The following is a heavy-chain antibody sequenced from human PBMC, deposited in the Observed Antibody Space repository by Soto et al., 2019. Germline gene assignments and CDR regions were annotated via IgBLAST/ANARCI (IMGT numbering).Heavy chain of an antibody. Sequence: QITLKESGPPLVKPTQTLTLTCTFSGFSLSTSGVGVGWIRQPPGKALEWLAVIYWDDYKHYSPSLKSRLTTXKXXSKNQVVLTMTNMDPVDTATYYCAHKGYGDYPLDYWGQGTLLTVSS. CDR3: AHKGYGDYPLDY. CDR2: IYWDDYK. D-gene: IGHD4-17*01. CDR1: GFSLSTSGVG. V-gene: IGHV2-5*02. J-gene: IGHJ4*02.